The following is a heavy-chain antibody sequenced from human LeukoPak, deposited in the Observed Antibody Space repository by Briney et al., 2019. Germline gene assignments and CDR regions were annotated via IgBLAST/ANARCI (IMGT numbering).Heavy chain of an antibody. J-gene: IGHJ4*02. V-gene: IGHV3-64*01. CDR2: ISSNGGRT. CDR1: GFTFRSYG. D-gene: IGHD3-9*01. CDR3: ARMILLLGDVLTVPPRGFDY. Sequence: GGSLRLSCAASGFTFRSYGMHWVRQAPGKGLEYVSAISSNGGRTYYANSVKGRFTISRDNSRNTLYLQMGSLRAEDMAVYYCARMILLLGDVLTVPPRGFDYWGQGTLVTVSS.